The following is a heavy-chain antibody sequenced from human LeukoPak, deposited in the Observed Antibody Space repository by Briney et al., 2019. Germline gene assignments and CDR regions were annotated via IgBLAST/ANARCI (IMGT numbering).Heavy chain of an antibody. CDR3: AKSRPPYSSGWYYFDY. CDR1: GFTFSSYA. CDR2: ISGSGGST. J-gene: IGHJ4*02. Sequence: PGGSLRLSCAASGFTFSSYAMSWVRQAPGKGLEWVSAISGSGGSTYYADSVKGRFTISRDNSKNTLYLQMNSLRAEDTAVYYCAKSRPPYSSGWYYFDYWGQGTLVTVSS. D-gene: IGHD6-19*01. V-gene: IGHV3-23*01.